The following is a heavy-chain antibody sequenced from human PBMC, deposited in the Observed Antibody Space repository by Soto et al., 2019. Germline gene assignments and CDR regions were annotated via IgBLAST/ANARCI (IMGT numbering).Heavy chain of an antibody. CDR1: GYSFSTYG. D-gene: IGHD3-16*01. Sequence: GASVKVSCKASGYSFSTYGFSCVRQAPGQGLEWMGRISGYNGKTKYAQNLQGRVTMTTDTATTTVYMELRNLRSDDTAVYYCARDYYEGSFGGYWGQGTLVTVSS. V-gene: IGHV1-18*04. J-gene: IGHJ4*02. CDR2: ISGYNGKT. CDR3: ARDYYEGSFGGY.